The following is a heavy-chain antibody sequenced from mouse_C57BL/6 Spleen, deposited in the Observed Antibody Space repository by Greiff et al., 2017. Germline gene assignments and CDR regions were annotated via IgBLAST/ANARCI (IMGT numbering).Heavy chain of an antibody. D-gene: IGHD3-2*02. CDR2: IDPSDSYT. J-gene: IGHJ3*01. CDR3: VRGGTAQAWFAY. V-gene: IGHV1-69*01. CDR1: GYTFTSYW. Sequence: QVQLQQPGAELVMPGASVELSCKASGYTFTSYWMHWVKQRPGQGLEWIGEIDPSDSYTNYNQKFKGKSTLTVDKSSSTAYMQLSSLTSEDSAVYYCVRGGTAQAWFAYWGQGTLVTVSA.